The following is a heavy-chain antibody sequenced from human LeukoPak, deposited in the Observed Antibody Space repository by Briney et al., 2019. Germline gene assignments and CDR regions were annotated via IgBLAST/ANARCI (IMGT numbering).Heavy chain of an antibody. D-gene: IGHD5-18*01. CDR3: AKDRTGYSYGYFLSP. V-gene: IGHV3-23*01. CDR1: GFTFNNSA. J-gene: IGHJ5*02. Sequence: PGGSLRLSCAASGFTFNNSAMNWVRQAPGKGLEWISAVSSGGGSTYHADSVKGRFTISRDNSKNTLYLQMNILRAEDTAVYYCAKDRTGYSYGYFLSPWGQGTLVTVSS. CDR2: VSSGGGST.